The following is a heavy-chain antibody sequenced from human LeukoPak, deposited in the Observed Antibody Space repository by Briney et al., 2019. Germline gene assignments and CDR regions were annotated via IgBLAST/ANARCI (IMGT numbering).Heavy chain of an antibody. D-gene: IGHD6-25*01. CDR1: GFSFSTYS. Sequence: GGSLRLSCAASGFSFSTYSMNWVRQAPGKGLEWVAFISSTSDTINYPDSVKGRFTVSRDNARNSLYLQMNSLRVEDTAVYSYARHVEIPSAAPDYYYYYYMDVWGIGTTVTVSS. V-gene: IGHV3-48*04. J-gene: IGHJ6*03. CDR3: ARHVEIPSAAPDYYYYYYMDV. CDR2: ISSTSDTI.